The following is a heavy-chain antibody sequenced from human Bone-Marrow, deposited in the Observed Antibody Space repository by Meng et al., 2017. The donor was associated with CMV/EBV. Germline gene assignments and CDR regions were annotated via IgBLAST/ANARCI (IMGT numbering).Heavy chain of an antibody. CDR3: ARAVYKYAYGSGRWMYYYDMDY. V-gene: IGHV4-34*01. J-gene: IGHJ6*02. Sequence: SETLSLTCAVYGGSVSSYYWSWNRQPPGKGLEWIGEINHSGSTNYNPSLKSRVTISVDTSKNQFSLKLSSVTAADTAVYYCARAVYKYAYGSGRWMYYYDMDYWGQGTRVTVSS. CDR1: GGSVSSYY. CDR2: INHSGST. D-gene: IGHD3-10*01.